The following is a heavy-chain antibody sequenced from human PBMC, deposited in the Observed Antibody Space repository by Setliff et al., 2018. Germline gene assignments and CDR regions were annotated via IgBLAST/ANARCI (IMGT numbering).Heavy chain of an antibody. CDR1: GYSISSGFS. CDR2: ILFSGDT. V-gene: IGHV4-38-2*02. D-gene: IGHD3-10*01. CDR3: ARDNRARHYMDV. Sequence: SETLSLTCAVSGYSISSGFSWAWIRQSPGKGLEWIGRILFSGDTYYNPSLNSRVTISADTSKNQFSLNLSSVTAADTAVYYCARDNRARHYMDVWGKGTTVTV. J-gene: IGHJ6*03.